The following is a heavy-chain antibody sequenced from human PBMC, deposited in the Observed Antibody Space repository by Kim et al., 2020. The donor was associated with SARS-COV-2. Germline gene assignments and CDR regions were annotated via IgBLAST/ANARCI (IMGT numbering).Heavy chain of an antibody. CDR2: IGSNGRE. Sequence: GGSLRLSCAASGFIFSDYYMAWIRQTPGQGLEWLSDIGSNGRESYTDSVKGRFTISRDNGKKTMYLQMNSLRVDDTALYYCARDRDGYNSFDSWGQGTLVIVSS. D-gene: IGHD5-12*01. J-gene: IGHJ4*02. CDR3: ARDRDGYNSFDS. CDR1: GFIFSDYY. V-gene: IGHV3-11*04.